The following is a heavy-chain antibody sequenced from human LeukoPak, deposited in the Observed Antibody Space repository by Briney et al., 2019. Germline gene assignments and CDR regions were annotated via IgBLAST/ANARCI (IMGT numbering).Heavy chain of an antibody. CDR1: GGSFSGYY. V-gene: IGHV4-34*01. D-gene: IGHD6-19*01. CDR2: INHSGST. Sequence: PSETLSLTCAVYGGSFSGYYWSWIRQPPGKGLEWIGEINHSGSTNYNPSLKSRVTISVDTSKNQFSLKLSSVTAADTAVYYCARGYSSGWLYYYYMDVWGKGTTVTVSS. J-gene: IGHJ6*03. CDR3: ARGYSSGWLYYYYMDV.